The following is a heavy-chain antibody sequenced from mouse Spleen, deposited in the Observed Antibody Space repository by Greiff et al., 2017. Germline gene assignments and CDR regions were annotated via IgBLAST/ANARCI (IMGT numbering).Heavy chain of an antibody. CDR2: IWSDGST. J-gene: IGHJ4*01. V-gene: IGHV2-6*02. Sequence: VQLQESGPGLVAPSQSLSITCTVSGFSLTSYGVHWVRQPPGKGLEWLVVIWSDGSTTYNSALKSRLSISKDNSKSQVFLKMNSLQTDDTAMYYCARDSSGYFYYYAMDYWGQGTSVTVSS. CDR3: ARDSSGYFYYYAMDY. CDR1: GFSLTSYG. D-gene: IGHD3-2*01.